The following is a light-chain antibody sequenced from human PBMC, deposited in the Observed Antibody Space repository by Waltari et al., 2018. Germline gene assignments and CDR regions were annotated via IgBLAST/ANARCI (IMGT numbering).Light chain of an antibody. J-gene: IGKJ3*01. CDR3: QQYYTTPPT. V-gene: IGKV4-1*01. CDR2: WAS. Sequence: DIVMTQSPDSLAVSLGERATINCKSSQSVLYRSNNKNFLAWYQQRPGQSPKRLIYWASNRESGVPDRFSGGGSWTEFTLTSSSLQAEDVAVYYCQQYYTTPPTFGPGTKVDIK. CDR1: QSVLYRSNNKNF.